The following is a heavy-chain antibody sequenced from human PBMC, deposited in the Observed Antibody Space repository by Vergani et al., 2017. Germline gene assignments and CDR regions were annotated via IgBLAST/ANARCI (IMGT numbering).Heavy chain of an antibody. CDR3: ARGPRRDVLAFRYYYGMDV. D-gene: IGHD3-3*02. CDR1: GGSFNTYY. J-gene: IGHJ6*02. Sequence: QVQLEESGPGLVKPSETLSLTCTVSGGSFNTYYWSWIRQSPGKGLEWIGYIYSTGSTNYNPSLKSRVTISVDTSKNQFSLKLSSVTAADTAVYYCARGPRRDVLAFRYYYGMDVWGQGTTVTVSS. CDR2: IYSTGST. V-gene: IGHV4-59*12.